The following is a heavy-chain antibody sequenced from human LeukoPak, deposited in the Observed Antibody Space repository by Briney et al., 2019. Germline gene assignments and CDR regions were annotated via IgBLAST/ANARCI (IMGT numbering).Heavy chain of an antibody. CDR2: IKQDGSEK. J-gene: IGHJ4*02. CDR3: ARDQDYGDYDY. D-gene: IGHD4-17*01. Sequence: GGSLRLSCAASGFTFSSYWMSWVRQAPGNGLEWVANIKQDGSEKYYVDSVKGRFTISRDNAKNSLYLQMNSLRAEDTAVYYCARDQDYGDYDYWGQGTLVTVSS. V-gene: IGHV3-7*01. CDR1: GFTFSSYW.